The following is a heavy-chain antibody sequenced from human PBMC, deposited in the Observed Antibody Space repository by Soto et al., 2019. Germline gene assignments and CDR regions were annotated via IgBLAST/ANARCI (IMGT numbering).Heavy chain of an antibody. Sequence: ASVKVSCKASGYTFTGYYMHWVRQAPGQGLEWMGWINPNSGGTNYAQKFQGWVTMTRDTSISTAYMELSRLRSDDTAVYYCARGYYDSHADAFDIWGQGTMVTVSS. D-gene: IGHD3-22*01. CDR1: GYTFTGYY. CDR2: INPNSGGT. V-gene: IGHV1-2*04. CDR3: ARGYYDSHADAFDI. J-gene: IGHJ3*02.